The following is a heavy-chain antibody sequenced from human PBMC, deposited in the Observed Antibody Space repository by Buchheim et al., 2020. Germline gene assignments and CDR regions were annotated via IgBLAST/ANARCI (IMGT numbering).Heavy chain of an antibody. J-gene: IGHJ5*02. CDR2: MNPNSGNT. Sequence: QVQLVQSGAEVKKPGASVKVSCKASGYTFTSYDINWVRQATGQGLEWMGWMNPNSGNTGYAQKLQGRVTMTRNTSLSTAYLELSSLRSEDTAVYYCARGQGKMAWKAPQRRWFDPWGQGTL. CDR3: ARGQGKMAWKAPQRRWFDP. D-gene: IGHD1-1*01. V-gene: IGHV1-8*01. CDR1: GYTFTSYD.